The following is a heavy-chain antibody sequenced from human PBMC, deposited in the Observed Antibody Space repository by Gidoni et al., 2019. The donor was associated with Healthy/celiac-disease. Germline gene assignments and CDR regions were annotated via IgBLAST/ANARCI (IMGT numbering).Heavy chain of an antibody. CDR1: GFTFSSYS. V-gene: IGHV3-21*01. D-gene: IGHD4-17*01. J-gene: IGHJ4*02. CDR2: ISSSSSYI. CDR3: ARGGTVTQSY. Sequence: EVQLVESGGGLVKPGGSLRLACAPSGFTFSSYSMNWVRQAPGKGLEWVSSISSSSSYIYYADSVKGRFTISRDNAKNSLYLQMNSLRAEDTAVYYCARGGTVTQSYWGQGTLVTVSS.